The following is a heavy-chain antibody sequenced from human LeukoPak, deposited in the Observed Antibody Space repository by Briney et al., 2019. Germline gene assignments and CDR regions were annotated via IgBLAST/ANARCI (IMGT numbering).Heavy chain of an antibody. Sequence: PSETLSLTCTVSGDSINNYYWAWIRQPPGKGLEWIGYIHYSGTTYYNPSLKSRVTISVDRSKNQFSLKLSSVAAADTAVYYCARGGYGDYLFDYWGQGTLVTVSS. CDR2: IHYSGTT. J-gene: IGHJ4*02. D-gene: IGHD4-17*01. CDR1: GDSINNYY. CDR3: ARGGYGDYLFDY. V-gene: IGHV4-59*12.